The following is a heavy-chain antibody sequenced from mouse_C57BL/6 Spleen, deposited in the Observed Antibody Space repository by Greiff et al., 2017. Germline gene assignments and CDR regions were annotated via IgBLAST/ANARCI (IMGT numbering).Heavy chain of an antibody. V-gene: IGHV1-80*01. CDR3: ARVYGNYWYCDV. D-gene: IGHD2-1*01. Sequence: QVHVKQSGAELVKPGASVKISCKASGYAFSSYWMHWVKPRPGKGLEWIGQIYPGDGDTNYNGKFKGKATLTADKSSSTAYMQLSSLTSEDSAVYFCARVYGNYWYCDVWGTGTTVTVSS. CDR2: IYPGDGDT. CDR1: GYAFSSYW. J-gene: IGHJ1*03.